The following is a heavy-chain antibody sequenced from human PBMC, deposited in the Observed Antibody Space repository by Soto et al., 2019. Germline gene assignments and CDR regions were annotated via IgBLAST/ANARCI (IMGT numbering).Heavy chain of an antibody. CDR1: GFTFTAYG. V-gene: IGHV3-30-3*01. J-gene: IGHJ6*02. Sequence: QEQLVESGGGVVQPGRSLRLSCAASGFTFTAYGMHWVRQAPGKGLEWVAVISHDGSNKYYADSVNGRFTLSRDKAKYMLYLQMSSLRPDDTAVYYCARALGYNYGDRDHYYGMDVWGQGTTVTVSS. CDR3: ARALGYNYGDRDHYYGMDV. D-gene: IGHD5-18*01. CDR2: ISHDGSNK.